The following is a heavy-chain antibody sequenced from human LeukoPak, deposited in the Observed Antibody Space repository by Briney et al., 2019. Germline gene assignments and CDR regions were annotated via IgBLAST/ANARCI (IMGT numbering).Heavy chain of an antibody. J-gene: IGHJ3*02. Sequence: GGSLRLSCAASGFTFSSYAMSWVRQAPGKGLEWVSAISGSGGSTYYADSVKGRFTISRDNSKNTLYLQMNSLRAEDTAVCYCAKEYYYDSSGYPSDAFDIWGQGTMVTVSS. D-gene: IGHD3-22*01. V-gene: IGHV3-23*01. CDR1: GFTFSSYA. CDR2: ISGSGGST. CDR3: AKEYYYDSSGYPSDAFDI.